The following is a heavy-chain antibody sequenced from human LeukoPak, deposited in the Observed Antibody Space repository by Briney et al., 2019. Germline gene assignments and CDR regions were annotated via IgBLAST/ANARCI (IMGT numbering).Heavy chain of an antibody. J-gene: IGHJ4*02. CDR2: IKQDGSEK. D-gene: IGHD6-6*01. CDR3: ARDRSRYYFDY. CDR1: GFTFSSYA. V-gene: IGHV3-7*01. Sequence: PGGSLRLSCAASGFTFSSYAMSWVRQAPGKGLEWVANIKQDGSEKYYVDSVKGRFTIPRDNAKNSLYLQMNSLRAEDTAVYYCARDRSRYYFDYWGQGTLVTVSS.